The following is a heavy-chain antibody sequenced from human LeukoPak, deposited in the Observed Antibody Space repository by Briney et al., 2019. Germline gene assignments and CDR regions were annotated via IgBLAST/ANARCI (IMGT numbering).Heavy chain of an antibody. V-gene: IGHV5-51*01. D-gene: IGHD5-24*01. CDR3: ARPIVETATITGYYFDY. CDR1: GYRFTSYW. CDR2: IHPSVSDT. Sequence: HGESLKTSCKGSGYRFTSYWIGWVRQMPGKGLEWMGIIHPSVSDTRYSPSFQGQVTISADKSISTAYVQWNSLKASDTAMYYCARPIVETATITGYYFDYWGQGTLVTVSS. J-gene: IGHJ4*02.